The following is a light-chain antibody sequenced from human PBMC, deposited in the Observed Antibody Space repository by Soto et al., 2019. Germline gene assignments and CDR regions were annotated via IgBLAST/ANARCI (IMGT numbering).Light chain of an antibody. J-gene: IGKJ2*01. CDR3: QQYDNLPRYT. CDR1: QDISNY. V-gene: IGKV1-33*01. Sequence: DIQMTQSPSALSASVGDRVIITCQASQDISNYLNWYQQKPGKAPKLLIYDASNLETGVPSRFSGSGSGTDFTFTISSLQPEDIATYYCQQYDNLPRYTFGQGTKLEIK. CDR2: DAS.